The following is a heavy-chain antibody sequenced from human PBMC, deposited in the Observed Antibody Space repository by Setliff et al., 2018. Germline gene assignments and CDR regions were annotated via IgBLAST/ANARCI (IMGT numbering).Heavy chain of an antibody. CDR3: ARGKWFRLDKSAWSNWFDP. CDR1: GYSFSDYD. J-gene: IGHJ5*02. D-gene: IGHD5-12*01. CDR2: MNAHSGNS. V-gene: IGHV1-8*01. Sequence: ASVKVSCRASGYSFSDYDINWVRQAPGQGLEWMGWMNAHSGNSGCAQKFQGRVTMTRDTSISTAYMELNSLQYEDTAVYYCARGKWFRLDKSAWSNWFDPWGQGTLVTVSS.